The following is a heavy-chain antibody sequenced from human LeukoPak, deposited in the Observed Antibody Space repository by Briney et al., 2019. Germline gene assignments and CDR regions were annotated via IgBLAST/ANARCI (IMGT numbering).Heavy chain of an antibody. CDR2: IKQDGSEK. J-gene: IGHJ3*02. V-gene: IGHV3-7*01. CDR3: ARFYGGLDAFDI. D-gene: IGHD4-23*01. CDR1: GFTNSSYW. Sequence: GGSLRLSCAASGFTNSSYWMSLVRQAPGKGLEWVANIKQDGSEKYYVDSVKGRFTISRDNAKNSLYLQMNSLRAEDTAVYYCARFYGGLDAFDIWGQGTMVTVSS.